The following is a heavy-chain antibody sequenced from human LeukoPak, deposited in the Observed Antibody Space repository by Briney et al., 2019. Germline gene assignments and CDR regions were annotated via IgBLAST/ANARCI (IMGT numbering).Heavy chain of an antibody. V-gene: IGHV4-39*07. Sequence: SETLSLTCNVSGGSISSSSYYWGWIRQPPGKGLEWIGSPYYSGSNYYNPALKRRVTISVDTSKNQFSLKLRSVTAADTAVYYCARGSSGSYPYFFDYWGQGSLVTVSS. J-gene: IGHJ4*02. CDR3: ARGSSGSYPYFFDY. CDR2: PYYSGSN. CDR1: GGSISSSSYY. D-gene: IGHD1-26*01.